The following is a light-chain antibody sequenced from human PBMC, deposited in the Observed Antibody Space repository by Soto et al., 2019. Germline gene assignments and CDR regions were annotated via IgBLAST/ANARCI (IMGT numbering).Light chain of an antibody. CDR1: QRVSSN. Sequence: EIVMTQSPATLSVSPGERATLSCRASQRVSSNLAWYQQKPGQAPRLLIYGASTRATGIPARFSGSGSGTEFTLTISSLQYEDFAVYYCQQYNNWPPLTFGGGNKVEIK. CDR3: QQYNNWPPLT. V-gene: IGKV3-15*01. CDR2: GAS. J-gene: IGKJ4*01.